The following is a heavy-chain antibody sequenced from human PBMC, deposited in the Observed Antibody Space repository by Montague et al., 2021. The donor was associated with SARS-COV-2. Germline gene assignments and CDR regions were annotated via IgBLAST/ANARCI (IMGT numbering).Heavy chain of an antibody. V-gene: IGHV3-33*03. CDR3: AKNGGAHGLDV. CDR1: GFTFSNFC. CDR2: ITQDESKK. D-gene: IGHD4-23*01. Sequence: SLRLSCAASGFTFSNFCMRWVRQAPGKGLEWVAVITQDESKKYYADSVKGRFSISRDNAKNTLYQQMDNLRAEDTAVYYCAKNGGAHGLDVWGQGTPGSVSS. J-gene: IGHJ6*02.